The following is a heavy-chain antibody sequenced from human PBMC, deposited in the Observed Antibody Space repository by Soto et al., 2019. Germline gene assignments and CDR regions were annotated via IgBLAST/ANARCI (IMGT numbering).Heavy chain of an antibody. V-gene: IGHV3-30*18. D-gene: IGHD6-13*01. CDR2: ISYDGDAK. Sequence: ESGGGVVQPGRSLRLSCAASGFTFSSYGMHWVRQTPGKGLEWVAVISYDGDAKYYADSVKGRFTISRDNSKNTLYLQMNSLRDEDAAVYYCAKPRVYTNRWHFDFWGQGTLVTVSS. CDR1: GFTFSSYG. J-gene: IGHJ4*02. CDR3: AKPRVYTNRWHFDF.